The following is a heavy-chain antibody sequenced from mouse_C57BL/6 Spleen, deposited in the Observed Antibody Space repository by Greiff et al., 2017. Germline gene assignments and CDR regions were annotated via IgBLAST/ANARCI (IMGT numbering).Heavy chain of an antibody. J-gene: IGHJ1*03. Sequence: QVHVKQPGAELVRPGSSVKLSCKASGYTFTSYWMHWVKQRPIQGLEWIGNIDPSDSETHYNQKFKDKATLTVDKSSSTAYMQLSSLTSEDSAVYYCARGEAYGYDGDWYFDVWGTGTTVTVSS. V-gene: IGHV1-52*01. CDR1: GYTFTSYW. D-gene: IGHD2-2*01. CDR3: ARGEAYGYDGDWYFDV. CDR2: IDPSDSET.